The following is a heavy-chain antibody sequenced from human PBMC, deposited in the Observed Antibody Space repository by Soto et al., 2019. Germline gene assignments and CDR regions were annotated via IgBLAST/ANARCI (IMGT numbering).Heavy chain of an antibody. CDR3: VQSRCGGDCLQSYSSHSYYGLDV. Sequence: QITLKESGPTLVKPTQTLTLTCTFSGFSLSTIGVGVGWIRQPPGKALEWLALIYWDDDRRYNPSLKNRLTILKATSTHQXXLXMXXKDHVHTATYSCVQSRCGGDCLQSYSSHSYYGLDVWGQGTTVTVSS. V-gene: IGHV2-5*02. J-gene: IGHJ6*02. CDR1: GFSLSTIGVG. D-gene: IGHD2-21*02. CDR2: IYWDDDR.